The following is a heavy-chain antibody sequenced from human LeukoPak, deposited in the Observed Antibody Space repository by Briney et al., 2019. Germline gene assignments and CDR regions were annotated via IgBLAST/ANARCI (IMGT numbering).Heavy chain of an antibody. D-gene: IGHD2-2*01. CDR1: GGTFSSYA. CDR3: AVVVPAAYDDAFDI. J-gene: IGHJ3*02. V-gene: IGHV1-69*11. CDR2: IIPILGTA. Sequence: ASVKVSCKASGGTFSSYAISWVRQAPGQGLEWMGRIIPILGTANYAQKFQGRVTITTDESTSTAYMELSSLRSEDTAVYYCAVVVPAAYDDAFDIWGQGTMVTVSS.